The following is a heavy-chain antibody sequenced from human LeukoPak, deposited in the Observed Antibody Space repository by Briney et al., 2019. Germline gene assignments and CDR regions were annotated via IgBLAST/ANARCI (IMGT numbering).Heavy chain of an antibody. V-gene: IGHV1-2*06. J-gene: IGHJ4*02. D-gene: IGHD3-16*02. CDR2: INPNSGGT. CDR1: GYTFTGYY. CDR3: ARERDSITFGGVIANYFDY. Sequence: ASVKVSCKASGYTFTGYYMHWVRQAPGRGLEWMGRINPNSGGTNYAQKFQGRATMTRDTSISTAYMELSRLRSDDTAVYYCARERDSITFGGVIANYFDYWGQGTLVTVSS.